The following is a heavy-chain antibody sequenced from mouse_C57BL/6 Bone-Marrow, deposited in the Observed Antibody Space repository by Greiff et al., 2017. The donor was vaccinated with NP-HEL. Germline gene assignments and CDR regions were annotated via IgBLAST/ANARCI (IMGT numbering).Heavy chain of an antibody. D-gene: IGHD2-3*01. Sequence: EVQLQQSGPGLVKPSQTVFLTCTVTGISITTGNYRWSWIRQFPGNKLEWIGYIYYSGTITYNPSLTSRTTITRDTPKNQFFLEMNSLTAEDTATYYCARAKPLIYDGYYEDYWGQGTTLTVSS. CDR3: ARAKPLIYDGYYEDY. CDR2: IYYSGTI. J-gene: IGHJ2*01. V-gene: IGHV3-5*01. CDR1: GISITTGNYR.